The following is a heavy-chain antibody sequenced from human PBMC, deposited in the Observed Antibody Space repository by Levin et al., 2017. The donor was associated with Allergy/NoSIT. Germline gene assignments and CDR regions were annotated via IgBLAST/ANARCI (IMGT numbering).Heavy chain of an antibody. D-gene: IGHD6-19*01. CDR2: INPNSGGT. CDR3: ARGLPRIAVAGYNWFDP. CDR1: GYTFTGYY. V-gene: IGHV1-2*02. Sequence: ASVKVSCKASGYTFTGYYMHWVRQAPGQGLEWMGWINPNSGGTNYAQKFQGRVTMTRDTSISTAYMELRSLRSDDTAVYFCARGLPRIAVAGYNWFDPWGQGTLVTVSS. J-gene: IGHJ5*02.